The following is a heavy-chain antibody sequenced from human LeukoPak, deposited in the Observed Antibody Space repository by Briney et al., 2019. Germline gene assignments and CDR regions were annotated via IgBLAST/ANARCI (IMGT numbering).Heavy chain of an antibody. D-gene: IGHD6-6*01. J-gene: IGHJ5*02. CDR1: GYTFTGYY. CDR2: INPNSGGT. V-gene: IGHV1-2*02. CDR3: ARVGKSSSSPVSWFDP. Sequence: ASVKVSCKASGYTFTGYYMHWVRQAPGQGLEWMGWINPNSGGTNYAQKFQGRVTMTRDTSISTAYMELSRLRSDDTAVYYCARVGKSSSSPVSWFDPWGQGTLVTVSS.